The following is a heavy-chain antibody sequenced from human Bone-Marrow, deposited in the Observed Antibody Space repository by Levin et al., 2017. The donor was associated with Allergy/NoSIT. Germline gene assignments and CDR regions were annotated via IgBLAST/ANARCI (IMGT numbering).Heavy chain of an antibody. V-gene: IGHV3-7*01. Sequence: GGSLRLSCAASGFTFSSYWMSWVRQAPGKGLEWVANIKQDGSEKYYVDSVKGRFTISRDNAKNSLYLQMNSLRAEDTAVYYCARDRKGRITIFDRLVVIEQTEFDYWGQGTLVTVSS. CDR3: ARDRKGRITIFDRLVVIEQTEFDY. J-gene: IGHJ4*02. CDR2: IKQDGSEK. D-gene: IGHD3-3*01. CDR1: GFTFSSYW.